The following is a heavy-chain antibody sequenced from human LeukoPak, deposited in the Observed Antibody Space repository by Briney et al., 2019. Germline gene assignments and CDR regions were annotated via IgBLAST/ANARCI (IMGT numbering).Heavy chain of an antibody. CDR2: ISAYNGNT. V-gene: IGHV1-18*01. Sequence: GASVKVSCKASGYTFTSYGISWVRQAPGQGLEWMGWISAYNGNTNYAQKLQGRVTMTTDTSTSTAYMELRSLRSDDTAVYYCARDGMQLWLRGYFDLWGRGTLVTVSS. CDR1: GYTFTSYG. J-gene: IGHJ2*01. D-gene: IGHD5-18*01. CDR3: ARDGMQLWLRGYFDL.